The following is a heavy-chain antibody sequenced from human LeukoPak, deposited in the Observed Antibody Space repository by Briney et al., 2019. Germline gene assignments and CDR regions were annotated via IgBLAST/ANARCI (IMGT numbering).Heavy chain of an antibody. D-gene: IGHD2-15*01. Sequence: SETLSLTCTVSGASISSSSYYWGWIRQPPGKGLEWIGSMYYSGSTYYNPSLKSRVTISVDTSKNQFSLNLNSVTAADTAVYYCASGYCSGGGCGGLYYYYGMDVWGQGTTVTVS. V-gene: IGHV4-39*01. CDR3: ASGYCSGGGCGGLYYYYGMDV. CDR1: GASISSSSYY. CDR2: MYYSGST. J-gene: IGHJ6*02.